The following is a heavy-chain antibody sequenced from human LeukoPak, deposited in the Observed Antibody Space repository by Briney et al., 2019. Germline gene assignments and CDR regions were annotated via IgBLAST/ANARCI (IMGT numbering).Heavy chain of an antibody. CDR2: ISGSGGST. D-gene: IGHD2-21*02. CDR1: GFTFSSHA. V-gene: IGHV3-23*01. Sequence: GGSLRLSCAASGFTFSSHAMSWVPQPPGKGLEWVSAISGSGGSTYYADSVKGRFTISRDNSKNTLYLQMNSLRAEDTVVYYCAKDPPLCDGDCYSGYWFDPWGHGTLVTVSS. J-gene: IGHJ5*02. CDR3: AKDPPLCDGDCYSGYWFDP.